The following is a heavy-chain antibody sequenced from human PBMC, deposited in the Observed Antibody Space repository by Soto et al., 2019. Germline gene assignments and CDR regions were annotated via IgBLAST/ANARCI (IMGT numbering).Heavy chain of an antibody. Sequence: QVQLVESGGGVVQPGRFVRLSCAASGFTFSSFGMHWVRQAPGKGLEWVAIISYDGSNRYYGDSVKGRITISRDNSKNTVYLEMNSLRVEDTAVYYCAKGGVPAGMPGYYYMDVWGKGIAVNISS. V-gene: IGHV3-30*18. J-gene: IGHJ6*03. CDR2: ISYDGSNR. D-gene: IGHD2-2*01. CDR3: AKGGVPAGMPGYYYMDV. CDR1: GFTFSSFG.